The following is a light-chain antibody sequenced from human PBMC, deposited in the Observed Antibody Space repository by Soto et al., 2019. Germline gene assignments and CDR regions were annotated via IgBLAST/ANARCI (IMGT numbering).Light chain of an antibody. J-gene: IGKJ3*01. CDR2: KAS. V-gene: IGKV1-5*03. CDR1: QSISSW. CDR3: QQYNSYPFT. Sequence: DIQMTQSPSTLSASVGDRVTITCRASQSISSWLAWYQQKPGKAPNLLIYKASSLESGVPSRFSGSGSGTEFTLTISSLQPDDFATYYCQQYNSYPFTFGHGTKVDIK.